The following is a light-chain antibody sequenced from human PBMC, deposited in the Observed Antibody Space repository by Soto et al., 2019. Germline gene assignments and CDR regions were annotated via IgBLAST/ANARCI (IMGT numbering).Light chain of an antibody. V-gene: IGKV1-27*01. J-gene: IGKJ1*01. CDR1: QGISSY. Sequence: DIQMTQSPSSLSASVGDRVTITCQATQGISSYLAWYQQKPGKVPKLLIYAASTLQSGVPSRFSGSGSGTDFTLTISSLQPEDVATYYCQRYDSALGTFGQGTKV. CDR3: QRYDSALGT. CDR2: AAS.